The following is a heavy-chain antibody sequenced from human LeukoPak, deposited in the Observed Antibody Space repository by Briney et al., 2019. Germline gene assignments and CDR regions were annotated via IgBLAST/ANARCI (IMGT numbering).Heavy chain of an antibody. CDR1: GGSISSYY. Sequence: PSETLSLTCTVSGGSISSYYWSWIRQPPGKGLEWIGYIYYSGSTNYNPSLKSRVTISVDTSKNQFSLKLSSVTAADTAVYYCAREYGSGSPGGYYYYMDVWGKGTTVTISS. CDR3: AREYGSGSPGGYYYYMDV. J-gene: IGHJ6*03. CDR2: IYYSGST. V-gene: IGHV4-59*01. D-gene: IGHD3-10*01.